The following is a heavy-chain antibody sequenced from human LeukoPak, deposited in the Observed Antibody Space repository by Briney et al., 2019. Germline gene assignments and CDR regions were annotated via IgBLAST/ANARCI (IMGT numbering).Heavy chain of an antibody. CDR1: RFTFSSYS. Sequence: GGSLRLSCAASRFTFSSYSMNWVRQAPGKGLEWVSFIYSSVTHYSDSVKGRFTISRDNSRNTLFLQMNSLRAEDTAVYYCARRAGAYSHPYDYWGQGTLVTVSS. J-gene: IGHJ4*02. CDR2: IYSSVT. CDR3: ARRAGAYSHPYDY. D-gene: IGHD4/OR15-4a*01. V-gene: IGHV3-53*01.